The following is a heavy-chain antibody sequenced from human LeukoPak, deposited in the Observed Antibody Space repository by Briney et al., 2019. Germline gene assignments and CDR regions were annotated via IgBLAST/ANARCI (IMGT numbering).Heavy chain of an antibody. J-gene: IGHJ3*02. CDR1: GGSISSGDYY. Sequence: SETLSLTCTVSGGSISSGDYYWSWIRQPPGKGLEWIGYIYHSGSTYYNPSLRSRVTISVDTSKNQFSLKLSSVTAADTAVYYCAREGDGLPYIWGQGTMVTVSS. CDR2: IYHSGST. CDR3: AREGDGLPYI. V-gene: IGHV4-30-4*08. D-gene: IGHD3-16*01.